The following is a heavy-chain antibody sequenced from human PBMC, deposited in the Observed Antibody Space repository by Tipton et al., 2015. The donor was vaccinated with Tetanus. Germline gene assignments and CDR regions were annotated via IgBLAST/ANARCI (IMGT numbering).Heavy chain of an antibody. V-gene: IGHV4-4*07. J-gene: IGHJ3*02. CDR3: ARIGWLQQNKPVFDI. CDR1: GGSISNFY. CDR2: ISNSRGT. D-gene: IGHD5-24*01. Sequence: TLSLTCNVSGGSISNFYWDWSWIRQPPGKGLEWLGLISNSRGTYYKPSLRSRLSMSVDMSKSQVSLRLTSVTAADTAVYYCARIGWLQQNKPVFDIWGQGTMVTVSS.